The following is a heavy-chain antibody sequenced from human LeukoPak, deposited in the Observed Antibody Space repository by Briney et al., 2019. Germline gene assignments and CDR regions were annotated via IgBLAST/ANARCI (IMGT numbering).Heavy chain of an antibody. CDR2: ISPIFGTA. CDR3: ARGLEQLVQYNY. Sequence: ASVKVSCKASGGTFSSYAISWVRQAPGQGLEWMGGISPIFGTANYAQKFQGRVTITTDESTSTAYMELSSLRSEDTAVYYCARGLEQLVQYNYWGQGTLVTVSS. CDR1: GGTFSSYA. D-gene: IGHD6-6*01. V-gene: IGHV1-69*05. J-gene: IGHJ4*02.